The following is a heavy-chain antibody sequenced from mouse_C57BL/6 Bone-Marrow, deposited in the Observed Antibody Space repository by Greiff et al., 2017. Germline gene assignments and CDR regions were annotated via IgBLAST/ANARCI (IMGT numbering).Heavy chain of an antibody. CDR2: INPYNGGT. J-gene: IGHJ1*03. Sequence: EVQLQQSGPVLVKPGASVKMSCKASGYTFTDYYMNWVKQSHGKSLEWIGVINPYNGGTSYNQKFKGKATLTVDKSSSTAYMELNSLTSEDSAVYYCARKGITTVPRYWYFDVWGTGTTVTVSS. CDR1: GYTFTDYY. CDR3: ARKGITTVPRYWYFDV. D-gene: IGHD1-1*01. V-gene: IGHV1-19*01.